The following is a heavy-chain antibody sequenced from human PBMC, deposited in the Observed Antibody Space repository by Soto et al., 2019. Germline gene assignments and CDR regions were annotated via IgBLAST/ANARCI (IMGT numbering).Heavy chain of an antibody. J-gene: IGHJ5*02. CDR3: ANDGEQWPSGWFDP. CDR2: ISYDGSNK. CDR1: GFTFSSYG. V-gene: IGHV3-30*18. D-gene: IGHD6-19*01. Sequence: PGASLRLSCAASGFTFSSYGMHWVRQAPGKGLEWVAVISYDGSNKYYADSVKGRFTISRDNSKNTLYLQMNSLRAEDTAVYYCANDGEQWPSGWFDPWGQGTLVTVSS.